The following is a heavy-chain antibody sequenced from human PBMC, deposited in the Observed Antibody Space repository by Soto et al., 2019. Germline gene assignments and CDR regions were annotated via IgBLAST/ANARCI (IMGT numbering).Heavy chain of an antibody. D-gene: IGHD2-15*01. CDR2: INHSGST. Sequence: SETLSLTCAVYGGSFSGYYWSWIRQPPGKGLEWIGEINHSGSTNYNPSLKSRVTISVDTSKNQFSLKLSSVTAADTAVYYCARVRIMVVAANGHYSYMDVWGKGAAVTVCS. J-gene: IGHJ6*03. CDR1: GGSFSGYY. CDR3: ARVRIMVVAANGHYSYMDV. V-gene: IGHV4-34*01.